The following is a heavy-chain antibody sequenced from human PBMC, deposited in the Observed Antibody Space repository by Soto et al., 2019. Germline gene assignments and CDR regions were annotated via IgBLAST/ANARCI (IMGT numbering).Heavy chain of an antibody. Sequence: ASVKVSCKASGYTFTSYEMYWVRQAPGQGLEWMGIISPSDGSTTYAQKFQGRVTMTRDTSTSTVYMELSSLRSEDTAVYYCARGRRDGYNTYDYWGQGTLVIGSS. CDR3: ARGRRDGYNTYDY. D-gene: IGHD5-12*01. J-gene: IGHJ4*02. CDR2: ISPSDGST. V-gene: IGHV1-46*01. CDR1: GYTFTSYE.